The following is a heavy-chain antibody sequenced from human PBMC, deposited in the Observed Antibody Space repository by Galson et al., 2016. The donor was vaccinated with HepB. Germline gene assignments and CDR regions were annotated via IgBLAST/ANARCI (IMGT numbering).Heavy chain of an antibody. J-gene: IGHJ4*02. Sequence: SLRLSCAASGFTFSSSAMNWVRQAPGKGLEWLSHISGGSSTIYYADSVKGRFTVSRDNAKNSLYLQMNSLRDDDTAVYYCAKPFFSSGLYYFDYWGRGTLVTVSS. CDR2: ISGGSSTI. CDR1: GFTFSSSA. CDR3: AKPFFSSGLYYFDY. D-gene: IGHD6-19*01. V-gene: IGHV3-48*02.